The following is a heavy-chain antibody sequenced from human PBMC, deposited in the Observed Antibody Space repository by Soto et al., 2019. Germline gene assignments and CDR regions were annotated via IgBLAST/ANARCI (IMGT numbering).Heavy chain of an antibody. CDR2: MNPNSGNT. V-gene: IGHV1-8*01. CDR1: GYTFTSYD. CDR3: ATPVTYSSSWSAYYFDY. Sequence: ASVKVSCKASGYTFTSYDINWVRQATGQGLEWMGWMNPNSGNTGYAQKFQGRVTMTRNTSISTAYMELSSLRSEDTAVYYCATPVTYSSSWSAYYFDYWGQGTLVTVSS. D-gene: IGHD6-13*01. J-gene: IGHJ4*02.